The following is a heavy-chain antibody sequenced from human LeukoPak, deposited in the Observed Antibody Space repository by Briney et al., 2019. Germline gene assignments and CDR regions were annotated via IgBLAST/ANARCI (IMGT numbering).Heavy chain of an antibody. CDR2: IYYSGST. Sequence: SETLSLTCTVSGGSICSGGYYWSWIRQHPGKGLEWIGYIYYSGSTYYNPSLKSRVIISVDTSKNQFSLKLRSVTAADTAVYYCARSRDPTTKWELRIYFDYWGQGTLVTVSS. D-gene: IGHD1-26*01. CDR3: ARSRDPTTKWELRIYFDY. J-gene: IGHJ4*02. V-gene: IGHV4-31*03. CDR1: GGSICSGGYY.